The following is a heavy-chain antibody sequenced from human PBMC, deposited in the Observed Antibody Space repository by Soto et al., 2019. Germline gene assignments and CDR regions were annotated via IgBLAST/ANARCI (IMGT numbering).Heavy chain of an antibody. CDR2: ISSGGSYT. CDR3: ARGLGRDTMIWPSVDH. CDR1: GFTFSDYY. J-gene: IGHJ4*02. D-gene: IGHD3-22*01. V-gene: IGHV3-11*06. Sequence: QVQLVESGGGLVKPGGSLRLSCVASGFTFSDYYMSWIRQAPGKGLEWVSYISSGGSYTKYADSVTGRFTVSRDNAKKSLYLQMNSLRAEDTAVYYCARGLGRDTMIWPSVDHWGRGTLVTVSS.